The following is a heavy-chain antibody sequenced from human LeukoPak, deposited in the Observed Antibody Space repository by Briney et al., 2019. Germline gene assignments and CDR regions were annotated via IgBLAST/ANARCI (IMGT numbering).Heavy chain of an antibody. J-gene: IGHJ4*02. CDR1: GFTFSSSA. CDR3: ACNRWLQSPFDY. Sequence: QAGGSLRLSCAASGFTFSSSAMSWVRQAPGKGLEWVSSISGSGSGGSTYYADSVKGRFTISRDNSKNTLYLQMNSLRAEDTAVYYCACNRWLQSPFDYWGQGTLVTVSS. CDR2: ISGSGSGGST. D-gene: IGHD5-24*01. V-gene: IGHV3-23*01.